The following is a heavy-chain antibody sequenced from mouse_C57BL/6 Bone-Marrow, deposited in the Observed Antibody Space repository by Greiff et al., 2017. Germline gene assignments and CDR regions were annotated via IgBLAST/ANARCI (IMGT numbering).Heavy chain of an antibody. CDR2: IDPSDSYT. Sequence: QVQLQQPGAELVMPGASVKLSCKASGYTFTSYWMHWVKQRPGQGLEWIGEIDPSDSYTNYNQKFKGKSTLTVDKSSSTAYMQLSSLTSEDSAVYDCARSMGYGRALYYVDYWGQGTTLTVSS. J-gene: IGHJ2*01. CDR1: GYTFTSYW. V-gene: IGHV1-69*01. D-gene: IGHD1-1*01. CDR3: ARSMGYGRALYYVDY.